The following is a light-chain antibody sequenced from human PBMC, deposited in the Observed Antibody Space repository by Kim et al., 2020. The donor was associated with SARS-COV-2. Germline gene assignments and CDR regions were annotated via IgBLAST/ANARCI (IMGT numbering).Light chain of an antibody. Sequence: ASVRDRVTSTCRTTQDISSHLNWYQQKPGRAPKLLISAASTLQGGVPSRFSGSGSETDFTLTISSLQPEDFATYFCKQSYITPFTFGPGTKVDIK. V-gene: IGKV1-39*01. J-gene: IGKJ3*01. CDR1: QDISSH. CDR3: KQSYITPFT. CDR2: AAS.